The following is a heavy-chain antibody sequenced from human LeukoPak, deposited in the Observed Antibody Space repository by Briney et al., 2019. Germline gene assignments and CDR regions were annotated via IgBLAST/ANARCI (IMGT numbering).Heavy chain of an antibody. J-gene: IGHJ2*01. D-gene: IGHD6-13*01. CDR3: ARVMYSSTWSNPYWYFDL. Sequence: QTGGSLRLSCAASGFTFSTHTMNWVRQAPGKGLEWVSSISSASSTIHYADSVKGRFTISRDNAKNSLFLQLNSLRAEDTAVYYCARVMYSSTWSNPYWYFDLWGRGTLVTVSS. CDR2: ISSASSTI. CDR1: GFTFSTHT. V-gene: IGHV3-48*01.